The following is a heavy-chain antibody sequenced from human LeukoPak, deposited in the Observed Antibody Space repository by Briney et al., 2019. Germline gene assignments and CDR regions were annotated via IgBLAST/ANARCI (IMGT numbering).Heavy chain of an antibody. J-gene: IGHJ4*02. V-gene: IGHV1-2*06. Sequence: ASVKVSCKASGYTFTDYYMHWVRQAPGQGLEWMGRINPDSGVTNFAQKFQGRVTMTRDTSISTAYMELSRLTSDDTAVHYCATSLWFGKFIFHYWGQGSLVTVSS. D-gene: IGHD3-10*01. CDR3: ATSLWFGKFIFHY. CDR2: INPDSGVT. CDR1: GYTFTDYY.